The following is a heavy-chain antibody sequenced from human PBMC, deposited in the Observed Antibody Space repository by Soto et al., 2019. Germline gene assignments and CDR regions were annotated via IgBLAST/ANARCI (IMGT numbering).Heavy chain of an antibody. CDR1: GFSLSTYG. Sequence: QVQLVESGGDVVQPGRSLRLSCAASGFSLSTYGMHWVRQAPGKGLEWMAVLWNDGITKYYAAFVKGRFTISRDKSKNTLYLQMRSLRAEETALYYWAMIFRSFDSDYPFNVWGQGAMVTVSS. CDR2: LWNDGITK. V-gene: IGHV3-33*01. J-gene: IGHJ3*01. CDR3: AMIFRSFDSDYPFNV. D-gene: IGHD3-9*01.